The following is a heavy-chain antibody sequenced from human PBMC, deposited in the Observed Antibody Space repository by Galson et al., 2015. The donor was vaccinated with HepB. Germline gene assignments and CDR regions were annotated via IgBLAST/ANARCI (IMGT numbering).Heavy chain of an antibody. Sequence: SLRLSCAASGFTFSSYGMHWVRQAPGKGLEWVAVISYDGSNKYYADSVKGRFTISRDNSKNTLYLQMNSLRAEDTAVYYCAKDQRWTQVGGYGMDVWGQGTTVTVSS. D-gene: IGHD3-10*01. CDR3: AKDQRWTQVGGYGMDV. J-gene: IGHJ6*02. CDR1: GFTFSSYG. CDR2: ISYDGSNK. V-gene: IGHV3-30*18.